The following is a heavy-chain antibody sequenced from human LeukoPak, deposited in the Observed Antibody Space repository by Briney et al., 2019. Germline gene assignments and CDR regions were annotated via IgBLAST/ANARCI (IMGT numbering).Heavy chain of an antibody. D-gene: IGHD5-12*01. V-gene: IGHV4-4*02. CDR3: ARRGGYDYYFDY. Sequence: SETLSLTCTVSGGSISSYYWSWVRQPPGKGLEWIGEIYHSGSTNYNPSLKSRVTISVDKSKDQFSLKLSSVTAADTAVYYCARRGGYDYYFDYWGQGTLVTVSS. CDR1: GGSISSYY. CDR2: IYHSGST. J-gene: IGHJ4*02.